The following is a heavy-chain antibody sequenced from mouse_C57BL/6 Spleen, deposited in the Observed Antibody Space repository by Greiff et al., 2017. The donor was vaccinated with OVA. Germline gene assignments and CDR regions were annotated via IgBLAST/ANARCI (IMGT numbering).Heavy chain of an antibody. J-gene: IGHJ3*01. CDR1: GYTFTSYW. Sequence: QVQLQQPGAELVRPGTSVKLSCKASGYTFTSYWMHWVKQRPGQGLEWIGVIDPSDSYTNYNQKFKGKATLTVDTSSSTAYMQLSSLTSEDSAVYYCARSAYGSSVFAYWGQGTLVTVSA. V-gene: IGHV1-59*01. CDR3: ARSAYGSSVFAY. D-gene: IGHD1-1*01. CDR2: IDPSDSYT.